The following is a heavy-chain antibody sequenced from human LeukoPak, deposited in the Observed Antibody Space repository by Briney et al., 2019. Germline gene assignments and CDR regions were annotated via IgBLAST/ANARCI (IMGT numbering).Heavy chain of an antibody. CDR2: ISSSSSYI. CDR3: AGADLYCSSSGCARRAFDI. V-gene: IGHV3-21*01. Sequence: GGSLRLSCAASGFTFSSYSMNWVRQAPGKGLEWVSSISSSSSYIYYADSVKGRFTISRDNAKNSLYLQMNSLRAEDTAVYYCAGADLYCSSSGCARRAFDIWGQGTMVTVSS. CDR1: GFTFSSYS. J-gene: IGHJ3*02. D-gene: IGHD6-25*01.